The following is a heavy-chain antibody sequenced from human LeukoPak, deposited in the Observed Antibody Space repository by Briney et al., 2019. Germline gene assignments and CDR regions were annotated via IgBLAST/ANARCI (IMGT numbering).Heavy chain of an antibody. CDR2: IYTSGST. CDR1: GDSISDYS. J-gene: IGHJ3*02. CDR3: VNGPDAFDI. V-gene: IGHV4-4*07. Sequence: SETLSLTCTVSGDSISDYSWSWIRQPAGKGLEWIGRIYTSGSTNYNPSLKSRVTMSVDTSKNQFSLKLSSVTAADTAVYYCVNGPDAFDIWGQGTLVIVSS.